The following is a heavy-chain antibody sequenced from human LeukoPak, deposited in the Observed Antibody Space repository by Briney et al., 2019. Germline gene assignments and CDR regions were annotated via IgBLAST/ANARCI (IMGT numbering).Heavy chain of an antibody. CDR3: ARWPTAMVTEGYFDY. Sequence: GGSLRLSCAASGFTLSNHWMIWVRQAPGKGLECVANIKQDGTEKYYLDSVKGRFTISRDDAKNSLFLQMNSLRAEDTAVYYCARWPTAMVTEGYFDYWGQGTLVSVSS. V-gene: IGHV3-7*01. CDR1: GFTLSNHW. CDR2: IKQDGTEK. D-gene: IGHD5-18*01. J-gene: IGHJ4*02.